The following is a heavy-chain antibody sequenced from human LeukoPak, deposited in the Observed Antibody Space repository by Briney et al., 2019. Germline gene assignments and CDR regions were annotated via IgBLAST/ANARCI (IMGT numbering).Heavy chain of an antibody. CDR2: ISGSGDGT. D-gene: IGHD3-22*01. V-gene: IGHV3-23*01. CDR3: AKGVYDYDSSGYSN. J-gene: IGHJ4*02. CDR1: GFTFSSSA. Sequence: GGSLRLSCTASGFTFSSSAMNWVRQAPGRGLEWVSTISGSGDGTSYADSVKGRFTISRDNSKNTLSLQMSSLRAEDTAIYYCAKGVYDYDSSGYSNWGQGTQVTVSS.